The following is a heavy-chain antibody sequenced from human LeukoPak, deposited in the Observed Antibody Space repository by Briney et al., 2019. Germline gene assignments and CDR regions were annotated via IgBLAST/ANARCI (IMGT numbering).Heavy chain of an antibody. V-gene: IGHV4-59*12. D-gene: IGHD6-19*01. CDR3: ARDPSSGRSGSFDY. J-gene: IGHJ4*02. CDR2: IYYSGST. Sequence: PSETLSLTCTVSGGSISSYYWSWIRQPPGKGLEWIGYIYYSGSTNYNPSPKSRVTISVDTSKNQFSLKLSSVTAADTAVYYCARDPSSGRSGSFDYWGQGTLVTVSS. CDR1: GGSISSYY.